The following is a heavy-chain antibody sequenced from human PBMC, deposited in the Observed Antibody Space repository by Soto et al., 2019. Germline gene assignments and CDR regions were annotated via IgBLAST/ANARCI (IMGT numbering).Heavy chain of an antibody. Sequence: GESLKISCQGSGYSFTDYWVGWVRQMPGKGLEWMGIIYPGDSDTRYSPSFQGQVTISADKSISTAYLQWNSLKASDSAMYYCAKPREEDCNYYSCFAPPYFYGMDVWGQGTTVTVSS. CDR1: GYSFTDYW. CDR2: IYPGDSDT. CDR3: AKPREEDCNYYSCFAPPYFYGMDV. J-gene: IGHJ6*02. V-gene: IGHV5-51*01. D-gene: IGHD3-10*01.